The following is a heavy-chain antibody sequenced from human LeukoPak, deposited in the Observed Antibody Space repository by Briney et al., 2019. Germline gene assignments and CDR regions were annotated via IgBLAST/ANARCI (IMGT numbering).Heavy chain of an antibody. Sequence: ASVKVSCKASGYTFTSYYMHWVRQAPGRGLEWMGIINPSGGSTSYAQKFQGRVTMTRDTSTSTVYMELSSLRSEDTAVYYRARATMIVVAPDYWGQGTLVTVSS. D-gene: IGHD3-22*01. CDR1: GYTFTSYY. CDR3: ARATMIVVAPDY. V-gene: IGHV1-46*03. J-gene: IGHJ4*02. CDR2: INPSGGST.